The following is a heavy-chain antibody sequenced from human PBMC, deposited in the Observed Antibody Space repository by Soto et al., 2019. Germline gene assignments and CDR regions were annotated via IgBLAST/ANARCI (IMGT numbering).Heavy chain of an antibody. J-gene: IGHJ3*02. CDR1: GFTFSSYA. Sequence: VQLLESGGGLVQPGGSLRLSCAASGFTFSSYAMSWVRQAPGKGLEWVSAISGSGGSTYYADSVKGRFTISRDNSKNTLYLQMNSLRAEDTAVYYCAKGQNYYGSGNDAFDIWGQGTMVTVSS. CDR2: ISGSGGST. V-gene: IGHV3-23*01. D-gene: IGHD3-10*01. CDR3: AKGQNYYGSGNDAFDI.